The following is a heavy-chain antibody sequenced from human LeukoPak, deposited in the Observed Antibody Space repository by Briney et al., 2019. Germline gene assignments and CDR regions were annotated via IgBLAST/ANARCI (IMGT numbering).Heavy chain of an antibody. Sequence: GGSLRLSCAASGFTFSSYAMSWVRQAPGKGLEWVSGISNSGGSTYYADSVKGRFTISRDNSKNTLYLQMNSLRAEDTAVYYCAKDMLDYYYFDYWGQGTLVTVSS. J-gene: IGHJ4*02. D-gene: IGHD3-16*01. CDR3: AKDMLDYYYFDY. CDR2: ISNSGGST. V-gene: IGHV3-23*01. CDR1: GFTFSSYA.